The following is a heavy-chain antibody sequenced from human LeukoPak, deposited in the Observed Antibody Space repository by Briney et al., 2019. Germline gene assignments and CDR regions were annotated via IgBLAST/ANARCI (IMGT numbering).Heavy chain of an antibody. CDR1: GFAFSTCS. CDR3: ARSYGDFEHWFDP. J-gene: IGHJ5*02. V-gene: IGHV3-21*06. Sequence: GGSLRLSCAASGFAFSTCSMNWVRQAPGKGLEWVSSISSSGRYLYYGDSVKGRFTTSRDNARNSLYLQMNSLRAEDTAVYYCARSYGDFEHWFDPWGQGTLVAVSS. CDR2: ISSSGRYL. D-gene: IGHD4-17*01.